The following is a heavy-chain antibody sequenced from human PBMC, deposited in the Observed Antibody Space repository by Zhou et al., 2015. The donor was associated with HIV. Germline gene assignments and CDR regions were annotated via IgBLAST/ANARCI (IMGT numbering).Heavy chain of an antibody. CDR2: ITPMFETQ. CDR3: TRSETTALRWYFHGMDV. V-gene: IGHV1-69*15. J-gene: IGHJ6*02. Sequence: LVQSGTEVRKPGSSVKVSCKANGGTFSGSDISWVRQAPGQGLEWMGTITPMFETQTYAERFRARLTITVDESSSTAYMDLSSLRPDDSAVYYCTRSETTALRWYFHGMDVWGPGTTITVSS. D-gene: IGHD4-23*01. CDR1: GGTFSGSD.